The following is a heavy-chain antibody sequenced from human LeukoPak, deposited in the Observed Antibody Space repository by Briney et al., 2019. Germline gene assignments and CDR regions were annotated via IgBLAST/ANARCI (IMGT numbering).Heavy chain of an antibody. J-gene: IGHJ4*02. D-gene: IGHD3-22*01. Sequence: SVKVSCKASGGTFSSHVISWVRQAPGQGLEWMGRIIPILGIANYAQKFQGRVTITADKSTSTAYMELSSLRSEDTAVYYCASPPADYYDSRDYFDYWGQGTLVTVSS. CDR2: IIPILGIA. V-gene: IGHV1-69*04. CDR3: ASPPADYYDSRDYFDY. CDR1: GGTFSSHV.